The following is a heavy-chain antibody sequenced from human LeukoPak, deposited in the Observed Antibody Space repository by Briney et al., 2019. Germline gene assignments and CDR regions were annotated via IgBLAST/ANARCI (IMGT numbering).Heavy chain of an antibody. CDR2: ISGSGGST. J-gene: IGHJ4*02. Sequence: GGSLRLSCATSGFTFSSYAMSWVRQAPGKGLEWVSAISGSGGSTYYADSVKGRFTISRDNSKNTLYLQMNSLRAEDTAVYYCAKDRKLRYFDWLLYFDYWGQGTLVTVSS. CDR3: AKDRKLRYFDWLLYFDY. CDR1: GFTFSSYA. V-gene: IGHV3-23*01. D-gene: IGHD3-9*01.